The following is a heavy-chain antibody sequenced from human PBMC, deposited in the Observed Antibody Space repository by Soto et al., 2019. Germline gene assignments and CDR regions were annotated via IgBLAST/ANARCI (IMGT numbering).Heavy chain of an antibody. V-gene: IGHV1-18*01. J-gene: IGHJ5*02. CDR2: ISAYNGNT. CDR3: ARVRVVFLQRLVRADTNWFDP. CDR1: GYTFTSYG. D-gene: IGHD6-13*01. Sequence: ASVKVSCKASGYTFTSYGISWVRQAPGQGLEWMGWISAYNGNTNYAQKLQGRVTMTTDTSTSTAYMELRSLRSDDTAVYYCARVRVVFLQRLVRADTNWFDPWGQGTLVTVSS.